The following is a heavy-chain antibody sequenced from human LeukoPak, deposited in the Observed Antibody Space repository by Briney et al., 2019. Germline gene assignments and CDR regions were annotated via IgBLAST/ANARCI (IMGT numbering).Heavy chain of an antibody. CDR2: IIPILGIA. D-gene: IGHD5-24*01. CDR3: ARGDVETATILGYYFDY. Sequence: SVKVSCKASGGTFSSYAISWVRQAPGQGLEWMGRIIPILGIANYAQKFQGRVTITADKSTSTAYMELSSLRSEDTAVYYCARGDVETATILGYYFDYWGQGTLVTVSS. V-gene: IGHV1-69*04. J-gene: IGHJ4*02. CDR1: GGTFSSYA.